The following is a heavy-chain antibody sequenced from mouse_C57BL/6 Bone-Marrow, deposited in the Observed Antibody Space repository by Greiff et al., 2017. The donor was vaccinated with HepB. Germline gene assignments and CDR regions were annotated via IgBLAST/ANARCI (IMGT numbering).Heavy chain of an antibody. J-gene: IGHJ1*03. D-gene: IGHD1-1*01. Sequence: QVQLKESGAELVRPGTSVKMSCKASGYTFTNYWIGWAKQRPGHGLEWIGDIYPGGGYTNYNEKFKGKATLTGDKSSSTAYMQFSSLTSEDSAIYYGARDGGSRSSYWYFDVWGTGTTVTVSS. CDR2: IYPGGGYT. CDR3: ARDGGSRSSYWYFDV. CDR1: GYTFTNYW. V-gene: IGHV1-63*01.